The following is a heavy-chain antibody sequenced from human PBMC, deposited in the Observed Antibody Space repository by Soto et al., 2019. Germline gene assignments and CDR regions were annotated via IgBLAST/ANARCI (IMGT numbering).Heavy chain of an antibody. D-gene: IGHD3-10*01. CDR2: IWYDGSNK. V-gene: IGHV3-33*01. CDR1: GFTFSSYG. J-gene: IGHJ6*02. Sequence: GGSLRLSCAASGFTFSSYGMHWVRQAPGKGLEWVAVIWYDGSNKYYADSVKGRFTISRDNSKNTLYLQMNSLRAEDTAVYYCARVGGYYYGSGTNYYGMDVWGQGTTVTVSS. CDR3: ARVGGYYYGSGTNYYGMDV.